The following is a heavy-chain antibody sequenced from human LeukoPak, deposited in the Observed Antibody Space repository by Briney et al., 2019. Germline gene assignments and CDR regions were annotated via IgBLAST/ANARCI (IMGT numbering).Heavy chain of an antibody. D-gene: IGHD5-12*01. CDR1: GLTLSNIY. V-gene: IGHV3-53*01. Sequence: GGSLRLSCAVSGLTLSNIYMSWVRQAPGKGLEWVSVIYSGGGTYYADSVKGRFTISRDTSMNTVYLQMNSLRAEDTAVYYCAGSSWLYWGQGTLVTVSS. CDR3: AGSSWLY. CDR2: IYSGGGT. J-gene: IGHJ4*02.